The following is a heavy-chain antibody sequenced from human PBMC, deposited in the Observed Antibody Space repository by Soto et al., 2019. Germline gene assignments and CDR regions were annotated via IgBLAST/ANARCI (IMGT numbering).Heavy chain of an antibody. CDR1: GYSFTSYW. CDR2: IYPGDSDT. Sequence: PGESLKISCKGSGYSFTSYWIGWVRQMPGKGLEWMGIIYPGDSDTRYSPSFQGQVTISADKSISTAYLQWSSLKASDTAMYYCARQPVVVVPAAIYYYYYGMDVWGQGTTVTVSS. D-gene: IGHD2-2*01. J-gene: IGHJ6*02. CDR3: ARQPVVVVPAAIYYYYYGMDV. V-gene: IGHV5-51*01.